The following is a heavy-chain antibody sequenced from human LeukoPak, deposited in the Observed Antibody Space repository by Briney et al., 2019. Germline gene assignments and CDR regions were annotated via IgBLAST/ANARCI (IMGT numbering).Heavy chain of an antibody. Sequence: PGGSLRLSCAASGFTFSSYWMHWVRHAPGKGLVWVSRINSDGSSTSYADSVKGRFTISRDNAKNTLYLQMNSLRAEDTAVYYCARVRWLLSHGAFDIWGQGTMVTVSS. CDR3: ARVRWLLSHGAFDI. D-gene: IGHD3-3*01. J-gene: IGHJ3*02. V-gene: IGHV3-74*01. CDR2: INSDGSST. CDR1: GFTFSSYW.